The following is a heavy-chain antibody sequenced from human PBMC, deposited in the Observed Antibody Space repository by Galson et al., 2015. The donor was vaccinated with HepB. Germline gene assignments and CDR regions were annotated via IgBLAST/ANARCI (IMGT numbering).Heavy chain of an antibody. CDR2: ISGSGGGT. CDR3: AKIVPAAISVAWFDP. Sequence: SLRLSCAASGFTFSSYAMSWVRQAPGKGLEWVSAISGSGGGTYYADSVKGRFTISRDNSKNTQYLQMNSLRAEDTAIYYCAKIVPAAISVAWFDPWGQGTLVTVSS. V-gene: IGHV3-23*01. J-gene: IGHJ5*02. CDR1: GFTFSSYA. D-gene: IGHD2-2*02.